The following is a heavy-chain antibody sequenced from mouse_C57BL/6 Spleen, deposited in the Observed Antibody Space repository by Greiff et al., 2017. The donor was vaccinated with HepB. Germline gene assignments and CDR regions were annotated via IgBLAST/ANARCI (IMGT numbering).Heavy chain of an antibody. Sequence: VQLQQPGAELVRPGTSVKLSCKASGYTFTSYWMHWVKQRPGQGLEWIGVIDPSDSYTNYNQKFKGKATLTVDTSSSTAYMQLSSLTSEDSAVYYCAREIRGAMDYWGQGTSVTVSS. J-gene: IGHJ4*01. CDR1: GYTFTSYW. CDR3: AREIRGAMDY. V-gene: IGHV1-59*01. D-gene: IGHD3-3*01. CDR2: IDPSDSYT.